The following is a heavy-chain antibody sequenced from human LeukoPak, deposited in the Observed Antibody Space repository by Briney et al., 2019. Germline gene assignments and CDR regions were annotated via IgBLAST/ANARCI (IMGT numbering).Heavy chain of an antibody. Sequence: GESVKISCKASGYTFTSYWIGRVRQMPGKGLEWMGIIDPSDSETRYTPSFQGQVTISVDKSLTTTYLQWNSLKASDTAMYYCARQTAMGRSGDYWGQGALVTVSS. CDR2: IDPSDSET. CDR1: GYTFTSYW. J-gene: IGHJ4*02. D-gene: IGHD5-18*01. CDR3: ARQTAMGRSGDY. V-gene: IGHV5-51*01.